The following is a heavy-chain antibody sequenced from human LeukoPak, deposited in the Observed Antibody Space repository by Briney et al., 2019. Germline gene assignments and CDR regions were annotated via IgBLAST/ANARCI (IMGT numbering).Heavy chain of an antibody. CDR2: INWNGGST. CDR3: ARTARHLDY. D-gene: IGHD5-18*01. V-gene: IGHV3-20*04. CDR1: GFTFDDYG. J-gene: IGHJ4*02. Sequence: GGSLRLSCAASGFTFDDYGTSWVRQAPGKGLEWVSGINWNGGSTGYADSVRGRFTISRDNAKNLLYLQMNDLRLEDTAVYYCARTARHLDYWGQGTLVTVSS.